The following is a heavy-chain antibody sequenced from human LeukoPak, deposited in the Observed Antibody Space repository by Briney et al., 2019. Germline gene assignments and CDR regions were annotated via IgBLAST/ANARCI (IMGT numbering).Heavy chain of an antibody. D-gene: IGHD5-24*01. CDR2: IRSKAYGGTT. J-gene: IGHJ4*02. Sequence: PGGSLRLSCTASGFTSGDYAMSWFRQAPGKGLEWVGFIRSKAYGGTTEYAASVKGRFTISRDDSKSIAYLQMNSLKTEDTAVYYCTRDRGDGYCFDYWGQGTLVTVSS. CDR1: GFTSGDYA. V-gene: IGHV3-49*03. CDR3: TRDRGDGYCFDY.